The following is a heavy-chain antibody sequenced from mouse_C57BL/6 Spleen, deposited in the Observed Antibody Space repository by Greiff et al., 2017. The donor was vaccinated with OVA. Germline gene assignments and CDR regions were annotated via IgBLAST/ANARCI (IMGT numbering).Heavy chain of an antibody. Sequence: QVQLQQSGPGLVQPSQSLSITCTVSGFSLTSYGVHWVRQSPGKGLEWLGVICRGGGTANNAAFISRLGISKENSKSQVFFKMNSLQADETAIYYCARKDDYAGGWFADWGKGTLVTVSA. CDR3: ARKDDYAGGWFAD. J-gene: IGHJ3*01. CDR1: GFSLTSYG. CDR2: ICRGGGT. V-gene: IGHV2-2*01. D-gene: IGHD2-4*01.